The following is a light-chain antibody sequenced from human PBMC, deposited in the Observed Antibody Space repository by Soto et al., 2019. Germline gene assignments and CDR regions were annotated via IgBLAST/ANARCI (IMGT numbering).Light chain of an antibody. Sequence: EIVLTQSPGTLSLSPGEGATLSCRASQSVSGNYFAWYQQKPGQAPRLLMFGASNRATGIPDRFSGSGSGTDFTLTTSRLEPEDFAVYDYQQYASSPFWTFGQGTKVEVK. CDR2: GAS. J-gene: IGKJ1*01. V-gene: IGKV3-20*01. CDR3: QQYASSPFWT. CDR1: QSVSGNY.